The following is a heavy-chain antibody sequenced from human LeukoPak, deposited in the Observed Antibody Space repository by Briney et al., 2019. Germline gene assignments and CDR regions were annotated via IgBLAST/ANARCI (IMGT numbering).Heavy chain of an antibody. D-gene: IGHD1-26*01. CDR3: ARAPKFRLVGVPKGPFDP. V-gene: IGHV3-11*01. J-gene: IGHJ5*02. CDR2: ISNSGSTI. CDR1: GFTFSDYY. Sequence: GGSLRLSCAASGFTFSDYYMIWIRQAPGKGLEWVSYISNSGSTIYYADSVKGRFFISRDNAKNSLYLQMNSLRAEDTAVYYCARAPKFRLVGVPKGPFDPWGQGTLVTVSS.